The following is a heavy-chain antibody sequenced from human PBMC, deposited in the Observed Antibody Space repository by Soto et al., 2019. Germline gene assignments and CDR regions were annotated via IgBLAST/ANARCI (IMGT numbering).Heavy chain of an antibody. CDR3: ARGGSRYYDFWSGYYAQYYFDY. D-gene: IGHD3-3*01. V-gene: IGHV4-34*01. J-gene: IGHJ4*02. CDR1: GGSFSGYY. Sequence: ASETLSLTCAVYGGSFSGYYWSWIRQPPGKGLEWIGEINHSGSTNYNPSLKSRVTISVDTSKNQFSLKLSSVTAADTAVYYCARGGSRYYDFWSGYYAQYYFDYWGQGTLVTVSS. CDR2: INHSGST.